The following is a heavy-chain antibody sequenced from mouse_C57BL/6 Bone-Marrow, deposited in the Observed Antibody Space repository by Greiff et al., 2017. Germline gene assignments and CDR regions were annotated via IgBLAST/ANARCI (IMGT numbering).Heavy chain of an antibody. CDR2: INPNNGGT. Sequence: EVQLQQSGPELVKPGASVKISCKASGYTFTDYYMKWVKQSPGKSLEWIGDINPNNGGTSYNQKLKGKDTLTVDKASSTAYMELRSLTSEDSAVYYCAPLLNAMDYWGQGTSVTVSS. CDR3: APLLNAMDY. D-gene: IGHD2-1*01. V-gene: IGHV1-26*01. CDR1: GYTFTDYY. J-gene: IGHJ4*01.